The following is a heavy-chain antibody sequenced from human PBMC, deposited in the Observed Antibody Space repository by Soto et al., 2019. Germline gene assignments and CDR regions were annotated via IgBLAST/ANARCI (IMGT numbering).Heavy chain of an antibody. CDR2: INQDGGGT. CDR1: GFTFSSSF. Sequence: EVQLVESGGALVQPGGSLRLSCVASGFTFSSSFMGWVRQAPGKGLEWVANINQDGGGTYYVDSVEGQFTISRDDSKNTLYLQMSSLRAEDTAMYYCAKVRVGIDVDFDYWGQGALVTVSS. D-gene: IGHD2-21*01. V-gene: IGHV3-7*03. CDR3: AKVRVGIDVDFDY. J-gene: IGHJ4*02.